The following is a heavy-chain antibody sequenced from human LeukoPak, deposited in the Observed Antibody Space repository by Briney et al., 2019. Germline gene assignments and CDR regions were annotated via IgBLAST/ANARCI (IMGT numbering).Heavy chain of an antibody. CDR2: IGTRGSDT. CDR3: ARDSIEMYYYDSSGYYGFDY. V-gene: IGHV3-23*01. D-gene: IGHD3-22*01. J-gene: IGHJ4*02. Sequence: PGGSLRLSCSASGFTFSTYAMSWVRQAPGRGLEWVSTIGTRGSDTYYADSVTGRFIISRDNSKNTLYLQMNSLRAEDTAVYYCARDSIEMYYYDSSGYYGFDYWGQGTLVTVSS. CDR1: GFTFSTYA.